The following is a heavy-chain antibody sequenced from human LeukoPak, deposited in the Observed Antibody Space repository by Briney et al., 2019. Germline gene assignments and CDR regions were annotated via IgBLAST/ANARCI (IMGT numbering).Heavy chain of an antibody. D-gene: IGHD3-22*01. J-gene: IGHJ4*02. V-gene: IGHV3-23*01. CDR3: AKDQVWIVVGSFDY. CDR1: GFTFSSYA. Sequence: PGGSLRLSCAASGFTFSSYAMSWVRQAPGKGLEWVSGISGSGGSTYYADSVKGRFTISRDNSKNTLYLQMTSLSAEDTAVYYCAKDQVWIVVGSFDYWGQGTLVTVSS. CDR2: ISGSGGST.